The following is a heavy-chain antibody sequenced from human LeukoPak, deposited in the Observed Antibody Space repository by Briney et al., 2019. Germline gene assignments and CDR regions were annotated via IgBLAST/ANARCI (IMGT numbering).Heavy chain of an antibody. V-gene: IGHV1-69*04. D-gene: IGHD3-10*01. CDR2: IIPILGIA. CDR3: ASLGHYGSGSYYSQSNWFDP. Sequence: ASVKVSCKASGGTFSSYAISWVRQAPGQGLEWMGRIIPILGIANYAQKFQGRVTITADKSTSTAYMELSSLRSEDTAVYYCASLGHYGSGSYYSQSNWFDPWGQGTLVTVSS. J-gene: IGHJ5*02. CDR1: GGTFSSYA.